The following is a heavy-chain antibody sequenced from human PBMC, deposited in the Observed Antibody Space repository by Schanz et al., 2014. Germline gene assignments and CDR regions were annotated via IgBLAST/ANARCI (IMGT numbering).Heavy chain of an antibody. V-gene: IGHV1-46*03. J-gene: IGHJ4*02. D-gene: IGHD6-19*01. CDR3: ARRYSSGWYEFDY. CDR2: INPSGGST. Sequence: QVLLVQSGAEVKKPGASVKVSRKASGYRFIGYYMHWVRQAPGQGLEWMGIINPSGGSTSYAQKFQGRVTMTRDTSTSTVYMYLSSLRSEDTAVYYCARRYSSGWYEFDYWGQGTLVTVSS. CDR1: GYRFIGYY.